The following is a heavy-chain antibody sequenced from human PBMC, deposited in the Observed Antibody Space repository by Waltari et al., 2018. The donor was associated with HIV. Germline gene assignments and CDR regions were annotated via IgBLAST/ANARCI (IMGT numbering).Heavy chain of an antibody. D-gene: IGHD3-16*01. J-gene: IGHJ2*01. Sequence: EVQLLESGGGLVQPGWSLRLSGAASGFTFSSYAMRWVRQAPGKGLEWVSAISAGGVSTYYADSVKGRFTISRDNSKNTVYLQMNSLRGEDTAVYYCARDLGGYWYFDLWGRGTLVTVSS. CDR1: GFTFSSYA. CDR2: ISAGGVST. CDR3: ARDLGGYWYFDL. V-gene: IGHV3-23*01.